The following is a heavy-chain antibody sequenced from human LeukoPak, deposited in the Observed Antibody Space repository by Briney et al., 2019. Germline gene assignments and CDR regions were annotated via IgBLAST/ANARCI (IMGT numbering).Heavy chain of an antibody. CDR2: IIPIFGIA. CDR1: GGTFSSYA. J-gene: IGHJ4*02. D-gene: IGHD2-21*02. Sequence: SVKVSCKASGGTFSSYAISWVRQAPGQGLEWMGRIIPIFGIANYAQKFQGRVAITADKSTSTAYMELSSLRSEDTAVYYCARGPENDFTFDYWGQGTLVTVSS. CDR3: ARGPENDFTFDY. V-gene: IGHV1-69*04.